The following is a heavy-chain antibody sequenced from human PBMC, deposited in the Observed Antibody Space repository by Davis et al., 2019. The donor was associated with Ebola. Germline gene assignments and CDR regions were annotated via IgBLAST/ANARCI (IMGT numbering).Heavy chain of an antibody. D-gene: IGHD3-3*01. CDR2: ISAYNGNT. Sequence: ASVKVSCKASGYTFTSYGISWVRQAPGQGLEWMGWISAYNGNTNYAQKLQGRVTMTTDTSTSTAYMELRSLRSDDTAVYYCASVLRFLEGGAYYYGMDVWGQGTTVTVSS. CDR1: GYTFTSYG. V-gene: IGHV1-18*01. J-gene: IGHJ6*02. CDR3: ASVLRFLEGGAYYYGMDV.